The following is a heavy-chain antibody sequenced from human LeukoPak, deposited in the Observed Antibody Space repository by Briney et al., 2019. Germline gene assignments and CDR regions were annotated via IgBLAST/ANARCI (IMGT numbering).Heavy chain of an antibody. D-gene: IGHD6-13*01. CDR1: GYTFTGYY. Sequence: ASVKVSCKASGYTFTGYYMHWVRHAPGQGLEWMGWINPNSGGTNSAQKCKGRVTLPKATSSSTASMELSTLRPGDTAGYFLARDGYRRGWY. J-gene: IGHJ2*01. CDR3: ARDGYRRGWY. CDR2: INPNSGGT. V-gene: IGHV1-2*02.